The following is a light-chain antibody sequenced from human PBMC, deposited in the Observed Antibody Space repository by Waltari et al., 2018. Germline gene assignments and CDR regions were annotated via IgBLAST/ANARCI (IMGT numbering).Light chain of an antibody. CDR3: AAWDDSLNGVV. J-gene: IGLJ2*01. V-gene: IGLV1-44*01. CDR2: SND. Sequence: QSVLTQPPSASGTPGQRVTISCSGSSSNIGSYTVNWYQQLPGTAPKLLIYSNDQRPSGVPDRFSGSKSGTSASLAISGLQSEDAAEYYCAAWDDSLNGVVFGEGTKLTVL. CDR1: SSNIGSYT.